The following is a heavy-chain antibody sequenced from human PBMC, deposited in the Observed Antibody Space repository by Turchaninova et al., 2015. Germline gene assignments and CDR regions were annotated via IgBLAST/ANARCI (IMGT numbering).Heavy chain of an antibody. J-gene: IGHJ4*02. CDR2: IDWDEYR. CDR3: ARLGNYYNFDS. Sequence: QVTLKESGPALVKPTQTLTLTCTFSGFSLSTSGMRVSLIRQPPGQALAWLARIDWDEYRFQSTVLKTRLTFSKDTSKNQLVLTMTNMDPVDTATYFCARLGNYYNFDSWGQGTLVTVAT. CDR1: GFSLSTSGMR. D-gene: IGHD3-10*01. V-gene: IGHV2-70*04.